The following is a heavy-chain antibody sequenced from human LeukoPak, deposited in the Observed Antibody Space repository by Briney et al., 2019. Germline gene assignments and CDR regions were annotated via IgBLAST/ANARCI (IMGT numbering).Heavy chain of an antibody. CDR1: GGSFSGYY. V-gene: IGHV4-34*01. J-gene: IGHJ2*01. CDR2: INHSGST. Sequence: SETLSLTCAVYGGSFSGYYWSWIRQPPRKGLEWIGEINHSGSTNYNPSLKSRVTISVDTSKNQFSLKLSSVTAADTSVYYCARGIVLVPAAKEYFDLWGRGTLVTVSS. CDR3: ARGIVLVPAAKEYFDL. D-gene: IGHD2-2*01.